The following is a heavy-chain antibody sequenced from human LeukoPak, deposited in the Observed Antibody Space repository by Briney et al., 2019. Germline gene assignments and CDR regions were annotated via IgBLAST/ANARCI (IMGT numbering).Heavy chain of an antibody. Sequence: GGSLRLSCAASGFTVSSNYMSWVRQAPGKGLEWVSVIYSGGSTYYADSVKGRFTISRDNSKNTLYLQMNSLRAEDTAAYYCARADNWGFDYFDYWGQGTLVTVSS. CDR3: ARADNWGFDYFDY. D-gene: IGHD7-27*01. CDR2: IYSGGST. J-gene: IGHJ4*02. CDR1: GFTVSSNY. V-gene: IGHV3-53*01.